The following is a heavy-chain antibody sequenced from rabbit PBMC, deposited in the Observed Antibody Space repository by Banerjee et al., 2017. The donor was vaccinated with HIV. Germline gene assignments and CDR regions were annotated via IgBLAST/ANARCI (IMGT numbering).Heavy chain of an antibody. D-gene: IGHD4-1*01. CDR2: INSGDSGST. CDR3: ARDLSTSGWSDFAL. J-gene: IGHJ6*01. V-gene: IGHV1S40*01. CDR1: GFSFSSNYW. Sequence: QSLEESGGDLVKPGASLTLTCTASGFSFSSNYWICWVRQAPGKGLEWIACINSGDSGSTYYASWAQGRFPISRSASLDPVTLQMTSLTAADTATYFCARDLSTSGWSDFALWGQGTLVTVS.